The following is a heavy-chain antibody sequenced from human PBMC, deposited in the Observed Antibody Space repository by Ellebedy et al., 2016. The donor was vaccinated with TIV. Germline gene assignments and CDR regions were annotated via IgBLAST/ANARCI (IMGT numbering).Heavy chain of an antibody. Sequence: PGGSLRLSCAASGFTFSSYSMNWVLPPPGKGLEWVAVIYSGGSTYYAESVKGRFTISRHNSKNTLYLQMNSLRAEDTAVYYWASSANYDYASDVWGQGTTVTVSS. J-gene: IGHJ6*02. CDR2: IYSGGST. V-gene: IGHV3-53*04. CDR3: ASSANYDYASDV. D-gene: IGHD3-16*01. CDR1: GFTFSSYS.